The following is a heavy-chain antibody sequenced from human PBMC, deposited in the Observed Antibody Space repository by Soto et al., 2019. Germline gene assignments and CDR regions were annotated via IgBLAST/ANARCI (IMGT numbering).Heavy chain of an antibody. CDR3: AKVAAAHLPWFDP. J-gene: IGHJ5*02. V-gene: IGHV3-30*18. D-gene: IGHD6-13*01. Sequence: GGSLRLSCAASGFTFSSYGMHWVRQAPGKGLEWVAVISYDGSNKCYADSVKGRFTISRDNSKNTLYLQMNSLRAEDTAVYYCAKVAAAHLPWFDPWGQGTLVTVSS. CDR1: GFTFSSYG. CDR2: ISYDGSNK.